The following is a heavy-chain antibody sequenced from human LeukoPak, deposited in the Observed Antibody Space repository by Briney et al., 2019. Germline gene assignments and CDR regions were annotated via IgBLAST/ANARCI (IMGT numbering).Heavy chain of an antibody. J-gene: IGHJ4*02. V-gene: IGHV3-48*03. CDR2: ISSGGNTE. CDR1: GFSFSSSQ. D-gene: IGHD2-8*01. Sequence: GGSLRLSCAASGFSFSSSQMNCVRQAPGKGPEWVSHISSGGNTEYYADSVRGRFTMSRDNAKNLVYLQMNSLRDEDTAVYYCARDTVNGPFVISLDYWGQGALVTVSS. CDR3: ARDTVNGPFVISLDY.